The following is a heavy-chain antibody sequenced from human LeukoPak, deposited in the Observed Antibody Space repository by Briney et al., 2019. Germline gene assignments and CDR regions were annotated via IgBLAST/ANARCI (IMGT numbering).Heavy chain of an antibody. CDR2: IYHSGST. CDR1: GYSISSGYY. Sequence: SETLSLTCTVSGYSISSGYYWGWIRQPPGKGLEWIGSIYHSGSTYYNLSLKSRVTISVDTSKNQFSLKLNSVTAADTAVYYCARVGWTTRVDYWGQGTLVTVSS. D-gene: IGHD6-19*01. J-gene: IGHJ4*02. V-gene: IGHV4-38-2*02. CDR3: ARVGWTTRVDY.